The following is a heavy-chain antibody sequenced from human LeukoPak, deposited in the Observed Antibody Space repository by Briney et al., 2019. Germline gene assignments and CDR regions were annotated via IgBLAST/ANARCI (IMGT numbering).Heavy chain of an antibody. Sequence: ASVKVSCKASGYTFTGYYMHWVRQAPGQGLEWMGWINPNSGGTNYAQKFQGRVTMTRDTSISTAYMELSRLRSDDTAVYYCARDFRSGYDYVWGSYLYWGQGTLVTVPS. D-gene: IGHD3-16*01. J-gene: IGHJ4*02. V-gene: IGHV1-2*02. CDR2: INPNSGGT. CDR1: GYTFTGYY. CDR3: ARDFRSGYDYVWGSYLY.